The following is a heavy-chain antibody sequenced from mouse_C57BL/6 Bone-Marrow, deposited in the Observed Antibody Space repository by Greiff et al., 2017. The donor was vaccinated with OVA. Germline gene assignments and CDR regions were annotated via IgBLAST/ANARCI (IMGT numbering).Heavy chain of an antibody. CDR2: IWWDDDK. Sequence: VKLQESGPGILQPSQTLSLTCSFSGFSLSTFGMGVGWIRQPSGKGLEWLAHIWWDDDKYYNPALKSRLTISKDTSKNHVFLKIANVDTADTATYYCARIDSSGLFYYYAMDYWGQGTSVTVSS. V-gene: IGHV8-8*01. D-gene: IGHD3-2*02. J-gene: IGHJ4*01. CDR3: ARIDSSGLFYYYAMDY. CDR1: GFSLSTFGMG.